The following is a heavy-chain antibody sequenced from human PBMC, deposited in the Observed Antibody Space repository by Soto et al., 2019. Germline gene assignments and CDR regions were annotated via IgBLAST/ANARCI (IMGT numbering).Heavy chain of an antibody. CDR1: GFTFSSYA. D-gene: IGHD3-10*01. CDR2: VSAGGEMT. Sequence: DVQLLESGGHLVQPGGSLRLSCAASGFTFSSYAMSWVRQAPGKGLEWVSSVSAGGEMTYYSDSVKGRFTISRDNSNNALFLQMNSLRIEDTALYYCARGDRGGSGSPASYYYSGLYVWGQGTRVTVS. CDR3: ARGDRGGSGSPASYYYSGLYV. J-gene: IGHJ6*02. V-gene: IGHV3-23*01.